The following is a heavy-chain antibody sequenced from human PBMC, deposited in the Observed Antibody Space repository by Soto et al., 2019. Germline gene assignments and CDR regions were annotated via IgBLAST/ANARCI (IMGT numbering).Heavy chain of an antibody. D-gene: IGHD4-17*01. V-gene: IGHV3-33*01. CDR1: GFTFSSYG. Sequence: QVYLVESGGGVVQPGTSLRLSCAASGFTFSSYGMHWVRQTPGKGLDWVAVIWYDGSNKYYADSVKGRFTISRDNSKNILYLQVNSLRVEDTAVYYCARAYGDWRYFDYWGQGTLVTVSS. J-gene: IGHJ4*02. CDR2: IWYDGSNK. CDR3: ARAYGDWRYFDY.